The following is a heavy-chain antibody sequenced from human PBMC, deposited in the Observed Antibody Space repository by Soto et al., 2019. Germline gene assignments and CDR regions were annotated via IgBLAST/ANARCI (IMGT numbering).Heavy chain of an antibody. Sequence: PGGSLRLSCAASGFTFSSYGMHWVRQAPGKGLEWVAVIWYDGSNKYYADSVKGRFTISRDNSKNTLYLQMNSLRAEDTAVYYCARDIASRLDYYYGIDVWGQGTTVTVSS. V-gene: IGHV3-33*01. CDR3: ARDIASRLDYYYGIDV. J-gene: IGHJ6*02. D-gene: IGHD6-6*01. CDR2: IWYDGSNK. CDR1: GFTFSSYG.